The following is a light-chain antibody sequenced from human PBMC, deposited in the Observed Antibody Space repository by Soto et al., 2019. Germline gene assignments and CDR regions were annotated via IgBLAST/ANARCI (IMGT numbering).Light chain of an antibody. CDR1: QDIDNY. V-gene: IGKV1-33*01. CDR2: AAS. Sequence: IPLTQSPSSLSASVGESVTITCRASQDIDNYLNWYQHRPGEAPKLLIYAASYLETGVPARFSGSGSGTDFSFTITSLQPEDSATYYCKQYDTRPTMTFGQGTRLDI. CDR3: KQYDTRPTMT. J-gene: IGKJ5*01.